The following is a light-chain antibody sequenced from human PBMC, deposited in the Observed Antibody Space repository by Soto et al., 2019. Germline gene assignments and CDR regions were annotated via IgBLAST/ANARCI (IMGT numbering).Light chain of an antibody. J-gene: IGKJ1*01. Sequence: DIQMTQSPSSLSASVGDRITITCRASQIIDTWLAWYQQKPGKAPKLLIYKASSLENGVPPRFSGSGSGTEFTLTSSSLQPDDFATYYCQQYETYSPWTFGQGTKVEVK. CDR2: KAS. CDR3: QQYETYSPWT. CDR1: QIIDTW. V-gene: IGKV1-5*03.